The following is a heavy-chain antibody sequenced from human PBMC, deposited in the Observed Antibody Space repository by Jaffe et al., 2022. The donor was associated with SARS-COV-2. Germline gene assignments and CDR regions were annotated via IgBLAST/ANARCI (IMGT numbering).Heavy chain of an antibody. D-gene: IGHD2-2*01. Sequence: EVQLVESGGGLVQPGGSLRLSCAASGFSFSTYSMNWVRQPPGKGLEWVSFISSSSGTKHYADSVKGRFTISRDNAKNSLYLQMNSLRDEDTAVYYCATAFSVPESAWGLGTLVTVSS. CDR3: ATAFSVPESA. CDR2: ISSSSGTK. V-gene: IGHV3-48*02. J-gene: IGHJ5*02. CDR1: GFSFSTYS.